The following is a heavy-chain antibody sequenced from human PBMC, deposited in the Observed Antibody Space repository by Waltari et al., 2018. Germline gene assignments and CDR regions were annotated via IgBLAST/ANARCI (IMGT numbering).Heavy chain of an antibody. CDR1: GGSISSHY. CDR3: ASGGGGYYYYFDY. V-gene: IGHV4-59*11. CDR2: IYYSGST. D-gene: IGHD3-3*01. Sequence: QVQLQESGPGLVKPSETLSPTCTVSGGSISSHYWSWIRQPPGKGLEWIGYIYYSGSTNYNPSLKSRVTISVDTSKNQFSLKLSSVTAADTAVYYCASGGGGYYYYFDYWGQGTLVTVSS. J-gene: IGHJ4*02.